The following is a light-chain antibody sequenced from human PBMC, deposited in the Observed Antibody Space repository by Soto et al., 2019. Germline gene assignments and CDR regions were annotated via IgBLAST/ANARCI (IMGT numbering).Light chain of an antibody. Sequence: SVLTQPPSASGTPGQRVTISCSGGSSNIGTNAVNWYQQLPGTAPKLLIYNNNQQPSGVPDRFSGSKSGTSASLAISGLQSEDEADYYCAAWDDSLNGYVFGTGTKVTVL. CDR1: SSNIGTNA. J-gene: IGLJ1*01. V-gene: IGLV1-44*01. CDR2: NNN. CDR3: AAWDDSLNGYV.